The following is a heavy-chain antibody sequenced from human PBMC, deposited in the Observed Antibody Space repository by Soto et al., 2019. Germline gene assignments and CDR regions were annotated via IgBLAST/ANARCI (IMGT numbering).Heavy chain of an antibody. J-gene: IGHJ5*02. D-gene: IGHD1-26*01. Sequence: VGSLRLSCSASRFTFSGSTIHWVLQPSWKVLGWVGRIPSKINTYATAYAASVKGRFTISRDDSKNTLYLQMNSLRAEDTAVYYCARDRAGGAMKRGSWFEPWGQGTLVTVSS. CDR2: IPSKINTYAT. CDR1: RFTFSGST. V-gene: IGHV3-73*01. CDR3: ARDRAGGAMKRGSWFEP.